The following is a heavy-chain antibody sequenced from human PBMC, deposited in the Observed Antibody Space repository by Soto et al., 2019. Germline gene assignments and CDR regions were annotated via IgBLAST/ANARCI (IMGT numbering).Heavy chain of an antibody. CDR1: GYTRTEVS. CDR2: FDPEDGEP. Sequence: ASVKVSCKVSGYTRTEVSIHWERQAPGKGLEWMGGFDPEDGEPIYAQKFQGIVTMTEVPSTDTAYMELSRLRSEDTAVYYCATQQYSYDSSGYQHAFDIWVQGTMVTVSS. V-gene: IGHV1-24*01. CDR3: ATQQYSYDSSGYQHAFDI. J-gene: IGHJ3*02. D-gene: IGHD3-22*01.